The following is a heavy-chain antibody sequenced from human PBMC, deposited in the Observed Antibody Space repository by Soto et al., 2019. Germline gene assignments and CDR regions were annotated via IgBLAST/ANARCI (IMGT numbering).Heavy chain of an antibody. V-gene: IGHV3-9*01. CDR2: ISWNSGSI. Sequence: EVQLVESGGGLVQPGRSLRLSCAASGFTFADYAMHWVRHAPGKGLEWVSGISWNSGSIGYADSVKGRFTISRDNAKNSLYLQMNSLSAEYTALYYCAKASGTDFPEDAVDVWGQGTMGTVSS. CDR1: GFTFADYA. CDR3: AKASGTDFPEDAVDV. D-gene: IGHD3-10*01. J-gene: IGHJ3*01.